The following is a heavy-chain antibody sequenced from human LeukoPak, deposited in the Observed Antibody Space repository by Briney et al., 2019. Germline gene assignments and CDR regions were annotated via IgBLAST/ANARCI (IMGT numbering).Heavy chain of an antibody. Sequence: GGSLRLSCAASGFTVSSYGMHWVRQAPGKGLEWVAVIWYDGSNKYYADSVKGRFAISRDNSKNTLYLQMNSLRAEGTAVYYCATNPYEGVDYWGQGTLVTVSS. J-gene: IGHJ4*02. CDR1: GFTVSSYG. CDR2: IWYDGSNK. V-gene: IGHV3-33*01. CDR3: ATNPYEGVDY. D-gene: IGHD3-3*01.